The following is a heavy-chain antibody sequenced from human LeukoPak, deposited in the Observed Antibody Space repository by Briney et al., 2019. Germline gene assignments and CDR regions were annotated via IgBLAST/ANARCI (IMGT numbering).Heavy chain of an antibody. CDR2: IYYSGST. Sequence: SETLSLTCAVSGGSISSSSYYWGWIRQPPGKGLEWIGSIYYSGSTYYNPSLKSRVTISVDTSKNQFSLKLSSVTAADTAVYYCAGYSSSWELNWFDPWGQGTLVTVSS. J-gene: IGHJ5*02. CDR3: AGYSSSWELNWFDP. D-gene: IGHD6-6*01. V-gene: IGHV4-39*01. CDR1: GGSISSSSYY.